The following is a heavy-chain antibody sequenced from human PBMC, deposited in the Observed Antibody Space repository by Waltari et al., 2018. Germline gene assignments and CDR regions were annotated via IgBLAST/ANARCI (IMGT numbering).Heavy chain of an antibody. CDR1: GFTFSSYG. D-gene: IGHD3-16*02. CDR2: RRYDGSNK. CDR3: AKDANLGELSYFDY. J-gene: IGHJ4*02. V-gene: IGHV3-30*02. Sequence: QVQLVESGGGVVQPGGSLRLSCAASGFTFSSYGMHWVRQAPGKGLEWVALRRYDGSNKYYADSVKGRVTISRDNSKNTLYLQMNSLRAEDTAVYYCAKDANLGELSYFDYWGQGTLVTVSS.